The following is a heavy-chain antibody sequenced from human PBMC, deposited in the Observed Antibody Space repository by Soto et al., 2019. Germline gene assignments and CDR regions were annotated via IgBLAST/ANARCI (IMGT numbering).Heavy chain of an antibody. Sequence: QVQLVQSGAEVKKPGASVKVSCKASGYTFTTYGISWVRQAPGQGLEWMGRISTYNGNTKYAQKLQGRVTMTTDTSTSTAYMELRRLRSDDTAVYYCARDPQYSTSSQVFDSWGQGTLVTVSS. J-gene: IGHJ4*02. CDR1: GYTFTTYG. D-gene: IGHD6-6*01. CDR3: ARDPQYSTSSQVFDS. CDR2: ISTYNGNT. V-gene: IGHV1-18*01.